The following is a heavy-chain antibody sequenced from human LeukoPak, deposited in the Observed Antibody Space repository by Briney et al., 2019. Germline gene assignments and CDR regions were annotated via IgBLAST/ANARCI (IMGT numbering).Heavy chain of an antibody. Sequence: GGSLILSCAASGFTFSTYWMSWVRRTPGKGLEWVANIKKDGSEKYYVDSVKGRFTISRDNTKTSLYLQMNSLRVEDTAVYYCARPSFRTGSYFDHWGQGTLVTVSS. D-gene: IGHD3/OR15-3a*01. CDR1: GFTFSTYW. V-gene: IGHV3-7*01. CDR3: ARPSFRTGSYFDH. CDR2: IKKDGSEK. J-gene: IGHJ4*02.